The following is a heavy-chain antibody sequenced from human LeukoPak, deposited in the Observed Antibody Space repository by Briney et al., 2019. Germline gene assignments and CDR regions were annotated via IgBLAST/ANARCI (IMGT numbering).Heavy chain of an antibody. CDR3: ASFYDFWSGPLLDY. Sequence: PGGSLRLSCAASGFTFSSYSMNWVRQAPGKGLEWVSSISSSSSYIYYADSVKGRFTISRDNAKNSLYLQMSSLRAEDTAVYYGASFYDFWSGPLLDYWGQGTLVTVSS. CDR1: GFTFSSYS. CDR2: ISSSSSYI. D-gene: IGHD3-3*01. V-gene: IGHV3-21*01. J-gene: IGHJ4*02.